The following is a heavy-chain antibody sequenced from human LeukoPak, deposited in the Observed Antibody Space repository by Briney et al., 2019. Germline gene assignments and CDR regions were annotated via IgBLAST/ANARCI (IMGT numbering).Heavy chain of an antibody. D-gene: IGHD1-26*01. J-gene: IGHJ5*02. CDR3: ARDQSAGAQNWFDP. CDR2: ISSSGSTI. V-gene: IGHV3-48*03. CDR1: GFTFSSYE. Sequence: GGSLRLSCAASGFTFSSYEMNWVRQAPGKGLEWVSYISSSGSTIYYADSVKGRFTISRDNAKNSLYLQMNNLRAEDTAVYYCARDQSAGAQNWFDPWGQGTLVPVSS.